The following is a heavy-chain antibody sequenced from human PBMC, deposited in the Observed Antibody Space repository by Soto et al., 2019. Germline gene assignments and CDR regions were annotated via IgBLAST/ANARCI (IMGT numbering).Heavy chain of an antibody. D-gene: IGHD6-13*01. CDR3: ARAPIAAAYDY. CDR1: GGSISSYY. CDR2: IYYSGST. V-gene: IGHV4-59*08. Sequence: SETLALTCTVSGGSISSYYWNWIRQPPGKGLEWIGYIYYSGSTYYNPSLKSRVTISVDTSKNQFSLKLSSVTAADTAVYYCARAPIAAAYDYWGQGTLVTVSS. J-gene: IGHJ4*02.